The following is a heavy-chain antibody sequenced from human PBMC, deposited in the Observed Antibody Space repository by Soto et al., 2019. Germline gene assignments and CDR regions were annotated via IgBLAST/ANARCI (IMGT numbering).Heavy chain of an antibody. D-gene: IGHD5-18*01. CDR3: ARVLVYSYGYPAYYYYGMDV. CDR1: GFTSSSYS. Sequence: PGGSLRLSCAASGFTSSSYSMNWVRQAPGKGLEWVSSISSSSSYIYYADSVKGRFTISRDNAKNSLYLQMNSLRAEDTAVYYCARVLVYSYGYPAYYYYGMDVWGQGTTVTVSS. CDR2: ISSSSSYI. J-gene: IGHJ6*02. V-gene: IGHV3-21*01.